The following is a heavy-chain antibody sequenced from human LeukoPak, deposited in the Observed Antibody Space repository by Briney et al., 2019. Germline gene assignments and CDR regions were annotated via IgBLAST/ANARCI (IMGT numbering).Heavy chain of an antibody. V-gene: IGHV4-59*01. Sequence: ASETLSLTCTVSGGSISSYYWSWIRQPPGKGLEWIGYIYYSGSTNYNPSLKSRVTISVDTSKNQFSLKLSSVTAADTAVYYCARDTQLSAFDIWGQGTMVTVSS. CDR3: ARDTQLSAFDI. D-gene: IGHD5-18*01. CDR1: GGSISSYY. J-gene: IGHJ3*02. CDR2: IYYSGST.